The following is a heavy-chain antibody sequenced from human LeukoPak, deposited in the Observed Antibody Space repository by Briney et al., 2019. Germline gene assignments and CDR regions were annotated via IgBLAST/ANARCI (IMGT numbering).Heavy chain of an antibody. CDR2: IYYSGST. Sequence: SETLSLTCTVSGGSISSSSYYWGWIRQPPGKGLEWIGSIYYSGSTYYNPSLKSRVTISVDTSKNQFSLKLSSVTAADTAVYYCARDGGAITMIVVVPSGYFQHWGQGTLVTVSS. D-gene: IGHD3-22*01. CDR3: ARDGGAITMIVVVPSGYFQH. J-gene: IGHJ1*01. V-gene: IGHV4-39*07. CDR1: GGSISSSSYY.